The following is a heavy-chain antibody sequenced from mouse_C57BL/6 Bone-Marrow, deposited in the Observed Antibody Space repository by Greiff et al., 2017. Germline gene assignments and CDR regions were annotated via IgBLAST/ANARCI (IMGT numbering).Heavy chain of an antibody. CDR2: ISSGSSTI. Sequence: EVQRVESGGGLVKPGGSLKLSCAASGFTFSDYGMHWVRQAPEKGLEWVAYISSGSSTIYYADTVKGRFTISRDNAKNTLFLQMTSLRSEDTAMYYCARGIYGNYDAYWGQGTLVTVSA. D-gene: IGHD2-1*01. V-gene: IGHV5-17*01. J-gene: IGHJ3*01. CDR3: ARGIYGNYDAY. CDR1: GFTFSDYG.